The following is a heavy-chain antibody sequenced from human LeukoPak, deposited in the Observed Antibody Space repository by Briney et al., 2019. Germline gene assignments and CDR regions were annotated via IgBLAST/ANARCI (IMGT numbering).Heavy chain of an antibody. Sequence: SETLSLTCTVSGASVSNYYWSWIRQPPGKGLEWIGYIYYSGSTNYNPSLKSRVTISIDTSKNQFSLKLNSVTAADTAVYYCARSEDGYNLDYWGQGTLVIVSS. D-gene: IGHD5-24*01. CDR1: GASVSNYY. CDR3: ARSEDGYNLDY. J-gene: IGHJ4*02. V-gene: IGHV4-59*02. CDR2: IYYSGST.